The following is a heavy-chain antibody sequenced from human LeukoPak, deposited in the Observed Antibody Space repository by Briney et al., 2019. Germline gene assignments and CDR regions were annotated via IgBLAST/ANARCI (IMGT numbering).Heavy chain of an antibody. CDR1: GFTFSSYS. D-gene: IGHD3-22*01. CDR2: ISSSSSYI. J-gene: IGHJ4*02. Sequence: GGSLRLSCAASGFTFSSYSMNWVRQAPGKGLEWVSSISSSSSYIYCADSVKGRFTISRDNAKNSLYLQMNSLRAEDTAVYYCAKGVARYYDSSATYYFDSWGQGTLVAVSS. V-gene: IGHV3-21*01. CDR3: AKGVARYYDSSATYYFDS.